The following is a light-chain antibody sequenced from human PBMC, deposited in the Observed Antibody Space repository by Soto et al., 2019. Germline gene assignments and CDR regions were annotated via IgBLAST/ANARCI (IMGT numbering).Light chain of an antibody. J-gene: IGLJ2*01. CDR3: SSYTTSSTLV. Sequence: QRALTQPASVSGSPGQSITISCTGTSSDVGGYNYVPWYQQRPGKAPKLIIYDVTNRPSGVSNRFSGSKSGNTASLTISGLQAEDGADYYCSSYTTSSTLVFGGGTKVTVL. CDR2: DVT. V-gene: IGLV2-14*01. CDR1: SSDVGGYNY.